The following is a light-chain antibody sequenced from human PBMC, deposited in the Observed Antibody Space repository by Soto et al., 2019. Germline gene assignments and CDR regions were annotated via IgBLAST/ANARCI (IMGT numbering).Light chain of an antibody. Sequence: DIPMTQSPSTLSASVGDRVTITCRASQSISSWLAWYQQKPGKAPKLLIYTASSLKSGVPSRFRGSGSGTEFTLTISSLQPDDFATYHCQQYNTYSGLTFGGGTKVEIK. J-gene: IGKJ4*01. V-gene: IGKV1-5*03. CDR1: QSISSW. CDR3: QQYNTYSGLT. CDR2: TAS.